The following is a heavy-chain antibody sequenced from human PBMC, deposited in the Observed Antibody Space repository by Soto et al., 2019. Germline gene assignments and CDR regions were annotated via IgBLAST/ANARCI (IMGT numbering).Heavy chain of an antibody. D-gene: IGHD6-13*01. Sequence: PSETLSLTCTVSGGSISSYSGSWIRQPAGKGLEWIGRMYTIWNTNYNPSLKSRVTMSVDTSKNQFSLKLSSVTAAETAVYYCARDWVAAAGKGGWFDPWGQGALVTVSS. J-gene: IGHJ5*02. V-gene: IGHV4-4*07. CDR1: GGSISSYS. CDR2: MYTIWNT. CDR3: ARDWVAAAGKGGWFDP.